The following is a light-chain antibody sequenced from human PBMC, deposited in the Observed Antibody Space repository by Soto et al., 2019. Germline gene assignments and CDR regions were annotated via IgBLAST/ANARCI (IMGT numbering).Light chain of an antibody. CDR2: WAS. CDR3: QQYYSSWT. CDR1: QRVLYSSNTKNY. J-gene: IGKJ1*01. Sequence: DIVMTQSPDSLAVSLGERATINCKSSQRVLYSSNTKNYLAWYQQKPGQPPKLLIYWASTRESGVPDRFSGSVSGTDFTLTISSLQAEDVAVYYCQQYYSSWTFGQGTKVEIK. V-gene: IGKV4-1*01.